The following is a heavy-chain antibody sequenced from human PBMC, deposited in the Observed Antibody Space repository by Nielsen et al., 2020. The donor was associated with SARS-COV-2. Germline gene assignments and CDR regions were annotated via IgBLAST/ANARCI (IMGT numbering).Heavy chain of an antibody. D-gene: IGHD4-17*01. CDR3: AKDMGYGDYPRGFDY. Sequence: GGSLRLSCAASGFTFDDYAMHWVRQAPGKGLEWASGISWNSGSIGYADSVKGRFTISRDNAKNSLYLQMNSLRAEDTALYYCAKDMGYGDYPRGFDYWGQGTLVTVSS. V-gene: IGHV3-9*01. CDR2: ISWNSGSI. CDR1: GFTFDDYA. J-gene: IGHJ4*02.